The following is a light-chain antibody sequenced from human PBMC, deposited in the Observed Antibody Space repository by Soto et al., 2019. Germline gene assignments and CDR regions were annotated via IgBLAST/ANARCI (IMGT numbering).Light chain of an antibody. CDR1: QSISSS. Sequence: EIVMTQSPATLSVSPGERATLSCRASQSISSSLAWYQQKPGQAPRLLIHGATTRATGIPARFSGSGSGTEFTLTISSLQPEDFATYYCQQSYSTPTFGPGTKVDIK. J-gene: IGKJ3*01. CDR3: QQSYSTPT. V-gene: IGKV3-15*01. CDR2: GAT.